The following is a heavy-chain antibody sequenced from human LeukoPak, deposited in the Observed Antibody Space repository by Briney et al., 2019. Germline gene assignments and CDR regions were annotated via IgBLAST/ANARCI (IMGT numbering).Heavy chain of an antibody. Sequence: SETLSLTCTVSGYSISSGYYWGWIRQPPGKGLEWIGSFYHSGSTYYNPSLKSRVTISVDTSKNQFSLKLSPVTAADTAVYYCAREGLADIVATVLVWFDPWGQGTLVTVSS. CDR2: FYHSGST. CDR3: AREGLADIVATVLVWFDP. CDR1: GYSISSGYY. V-gene: IGHV4-38-2*02. D-gene: IGHD5-12*01. J-gene: IGHJ5*02.